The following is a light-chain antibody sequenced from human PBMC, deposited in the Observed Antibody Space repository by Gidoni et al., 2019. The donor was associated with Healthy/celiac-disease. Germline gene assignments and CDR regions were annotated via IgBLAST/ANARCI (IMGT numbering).Light chain of an antibody. Sequence: DVQMTRSPSSLSASVGDRVTITCRASQSISSYLNWYQQKPGNAPKLLIYAASSLQSGVPSRCSGSGSATAFTLTISSLQPHDFATYYCQQRYSTPPMCSFGQGTKLEIK. V-gene: IGKV1-39*01. CDR1: QSISSY. CDR3: QQRYSTPPMCS. CDR2: AAS. J-gene: IGKJ2*04.